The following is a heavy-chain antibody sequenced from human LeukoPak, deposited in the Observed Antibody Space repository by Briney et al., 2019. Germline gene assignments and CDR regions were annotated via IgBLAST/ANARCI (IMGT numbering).Heavy chain of an antibody. Sequence: SETLSLTCTVSGGSITSYYWSWIRQPPGKGLEWIGDIYYSGSTNYNPSLKSRVTISVDTSKNQFSLKLSSVTAADTAVYYCARGRFLLAYWGRRTLVTVSS. CDR3: ARGRFLLAY. D-gene: IGHD3-3*02. CDR2: IYYSGST. J-gene: IGHJ4*02. V-gene: IGHV4-59*01. CDR1: GGSITSYY.